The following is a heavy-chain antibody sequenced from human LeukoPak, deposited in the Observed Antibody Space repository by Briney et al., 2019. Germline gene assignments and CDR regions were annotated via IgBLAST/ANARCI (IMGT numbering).Heavy chain of an antibody. J-gene: IGHJ3*02. CDR3: ASGLAPDGSVAFDI. V-gene: IGHV4-39*07. CDR1: GGSISSSSYY. Sequence: SETLSLTCTVSGGSISSSSYYWGWIRQPPGKGLEWIGSIYYSGSTNYNPSLKSRVAISVDTSKNQFSLKLSSVTAADTAVYYCASGLAPDGSVAFDIWGQGTMVTVSS. D-gene: IGHD1-14*01. CDR2: IYYSGST.